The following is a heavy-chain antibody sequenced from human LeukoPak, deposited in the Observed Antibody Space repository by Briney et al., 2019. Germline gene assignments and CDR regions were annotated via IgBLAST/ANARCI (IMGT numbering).Heavy chain of an antibody. V-gene: IGHV3-21*04. CDR3: ARRSGIAVAGAFDY. Sequence: AGGSLRLSCAASGFTFSSYSVNWVRQAPGKGLEWVSSITSSGRYIYYADSVKGRFTISRDNSKNTLYLQMNSLRAEDTAVYYCARRSGIAVAGAFDYWGQGTLVTVSS. CDR2: ITSSGRYI. D-gene: IGHD6-19*01. CDR1: GFTFSSYS. J-gene: IGHJ4*02.